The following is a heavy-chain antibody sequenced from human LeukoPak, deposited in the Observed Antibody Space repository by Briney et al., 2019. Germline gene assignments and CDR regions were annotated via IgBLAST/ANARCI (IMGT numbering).Heavy chain of an antibody. CDR2: INHSGST. J-gene: IGHJ4*02. CDR1: GGSFSGYY. V-gene: IGHV4-34*01. CDR3: ARRGVYYDSSGYHYYFDY. D-gene: IGHD3-22*01. Sequence: SETLSLTCAVYGGSFSGYYWSWIRQPPGKGLEWIGEINHSGSTNYNPSLKSRVIISVDMSKNQFSLKLSSVTAADTAVYYCARRGVYYDSSGYHYYFDYWGQGTLVTVSS.